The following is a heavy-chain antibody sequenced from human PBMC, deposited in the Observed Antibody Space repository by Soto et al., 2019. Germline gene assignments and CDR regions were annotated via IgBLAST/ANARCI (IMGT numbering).Heavy chain of an antibody. Sequence: PSETLSLTCTVSGGSISSYYWSWIRQPAGKGLEWIGRIYTSGSTNYNPSLKSRVTMSVDTSKNQFSLKLSSVTAADTAVYYCARELYYDRSGYYYDNYWGQGNLVTVSS. J-gene: IGHJ4*02. V-gene: IGHV4-4*07. CDR3: ARELYYDRSGYYYDNY. D-gene: IGHD3-22*01. CDR2: IYTSGST. CDR1: GGSISSYY.